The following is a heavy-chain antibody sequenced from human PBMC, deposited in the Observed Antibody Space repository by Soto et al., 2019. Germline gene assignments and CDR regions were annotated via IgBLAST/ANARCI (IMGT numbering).Heavy chain of an antibody. J-gene: IGHJ4*02. Sequence: ASVKVSCKASGYTFTSYAMHWVRQAPGQRLEWMGWINAGNGNTKYSQKFQGRVTITRDTSASTAYMELSSLRSEDTAVYYCARDSPLPPLYSSSWYAFDYWGQGTLVTVSS. CDR2: INAGNGNT. V-gene: IGHV1-3*01. CDR1: GYTFTSYA. D-gene: IGHD6-13*01. CDR3: ARDSPLPPLYSSSWYAFDY.